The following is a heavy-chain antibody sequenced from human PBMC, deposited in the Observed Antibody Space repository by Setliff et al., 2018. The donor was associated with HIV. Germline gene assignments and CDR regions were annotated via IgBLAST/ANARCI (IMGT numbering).Heavy chain of an antibody. J-gene: IGHJ4*02. Sequence: SETLSLTCGVYGESLSDYSWNWIRQPPGKGLEWIAEINHSGSTNYNPSLKSRVTVSVETSKKYFSLKLGSVTAADTAVYYCARRGWNGYKAFDYWGQGTLVTVSS. CDR2: INHSGST. D-gene: IGHD5-12*01. V-gene: IGHV4-34*01. CDR3: ARRGWNGYKAFDY. CDR1: GESLSDYS.